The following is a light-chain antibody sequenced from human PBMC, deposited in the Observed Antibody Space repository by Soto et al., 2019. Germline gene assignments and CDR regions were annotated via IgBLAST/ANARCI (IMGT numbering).Light chain of an antibody. Sequence: IQMTQSPSTLSASGGDRVTITCRASQSIRIWLAWYQQKPGKAPKLLIYKASSLESEVPSRFSGSGSGTEFTLTINSLQPDDSATYYCQQYNSDSTFGQGTKVEIK. CDR3: QQYNSDST. J-gene: IGKJ1*01. CDR2: KAS. CDR1: QSIRIW. V-gene: IGKV1-5*03.